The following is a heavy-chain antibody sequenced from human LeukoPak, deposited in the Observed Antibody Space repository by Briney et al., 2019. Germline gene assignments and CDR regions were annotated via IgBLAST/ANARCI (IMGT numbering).Heavy chain of an antibody. J-gene: IGHJ4*02. CDR2: IQYDGNSK. D-gene: IGHD5-12*01. CDR1: GFSFSSYG. CDR3: AKDSGSTRFDY. V-gene: IGHV3-30*02. Sequence: GGSLRLSCAASGFSFSSYGMHWVRQAPGKGLEWVALIQYDGNSKNYADSVKGRFTISRDNSKNTLYLQMNSLRAEDTATYYCAKDSGSTRFDYWGQGTLVTASS.